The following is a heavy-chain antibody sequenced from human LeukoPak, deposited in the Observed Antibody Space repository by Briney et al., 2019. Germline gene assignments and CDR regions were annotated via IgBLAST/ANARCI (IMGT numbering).Heavy chain of an antibody. CDR3: AREYSGSYDYFDY. D-gene: IGHD1-26*01. CDR2: VYYSGST. V-gene: IGHV4-39*01. CDR1: GGSISSSGYY. Sequence: SETLSFTCTVSGGSISSSGYYWGWIRQPPGKGLEWIGSVYYSGSTYYNPSLKSRVTISVDTSKNQFSLKLSSVTAADTAVYYCAREYSGSYDYFDYWGQGTLVTVSS. J-gene: IGHJ4*02.